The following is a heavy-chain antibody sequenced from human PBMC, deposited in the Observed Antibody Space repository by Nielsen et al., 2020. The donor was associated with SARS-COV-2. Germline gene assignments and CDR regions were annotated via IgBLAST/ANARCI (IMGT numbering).Heavy chain of an antibody. D-gene: IGHD6-19*01. V-gene: IGHV3-48*01. CDR1: GFNFSLSS. J-gene: IGHJ4*02. CDR3: ASSGWLDY. CDR2: ISDSGRSI. Sequence: GGSLRLSCVASGFNFSLSSMNWVRQAPGKGLEWVSHISDSGRSIHYGDSVKGRFMMSRDNGENSVYLQMNSLRAEDTAVYYCASSGWLDYWGQGTLVTVSS.